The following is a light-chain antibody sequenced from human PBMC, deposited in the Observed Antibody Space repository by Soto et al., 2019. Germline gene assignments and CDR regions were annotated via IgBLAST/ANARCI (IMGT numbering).Light chain of an antibody. CDR1: QSVSSSY. V-gene: IGKV3-20*01. J-gene: IGKJ5*01. CDR3: QQYGSSQIT. CDR2: GAS. Sequence: EIVLTQSPGTLSLSPEERATLSCRASQSVSSSYLAWYQQKPGQAPRLLIYGASSRATGIPDRFSGSGSGTDFTLTISRLEPEDFAVYYCQQYGSSQITLGQGTRLEIK.